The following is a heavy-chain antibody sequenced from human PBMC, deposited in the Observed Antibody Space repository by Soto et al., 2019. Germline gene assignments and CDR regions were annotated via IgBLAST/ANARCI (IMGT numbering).Heavy chain of an antibody. V-gene: IGHV4-59*01. Sequence: KPSETLSLTCTVSGGSMNSYYWNWIRQTPGKGLEWIGYIFYSGGTKYIPSLKSRATISIDTSKNQFSLNLSSVTAADTAVYYCARGGGSRRFDYWGQGTLVTVSS. J-gene: IGHJ4*02. CDR3: ARGGGSRRFDY. D-gene: IGHD3-16*01. CDR1: GGSMNSYY. CDR2: IFYSGGT.